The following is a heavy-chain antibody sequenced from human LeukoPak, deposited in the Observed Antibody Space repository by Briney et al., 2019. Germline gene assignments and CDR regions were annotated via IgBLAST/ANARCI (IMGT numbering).Heavy chain of an antibody. V-gene: IGHV3-23*01. CDR3: AKVIRYYYGSGSHEDY. J-gene: IGHJ4*02. CDR1: GFTFRSYA. D-gene: IGHD3-10*01. Sequence: GGSLRLSCAASGFTFRSYAMSWVRQEPGKGPEWVSGISDDSFSTYYTDSLRGRFAISRDNSKNTLYLQMNSLRAEDTAVYYCAKVIRYYYGSGSHEDYWGQGTLVTVSS. CDR2: ISDDSFST.